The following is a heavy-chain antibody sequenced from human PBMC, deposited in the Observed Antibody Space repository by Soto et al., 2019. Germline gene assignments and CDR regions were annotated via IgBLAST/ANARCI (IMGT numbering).Heavy chain of an antibody. Sequence: GGSLRLSCAASGFTFSSYAMHWVRQAPGKGLEWVAVISYDGSNKYYADSVKGRFTISRDNSKNTLYLQINSLRAEDTSVYYCARDGLPGESLMGGHYYFDYWGQGTLVTVSS. CDR2: ISYDGSNK. CDR1: GFTFSSYA. CDR3: ARDGLPGESLMGGHYYFDY. D-gene: IGHD7-27*01. V-gene: IGHV3-30*04. J-gene: IGHJ4*02.